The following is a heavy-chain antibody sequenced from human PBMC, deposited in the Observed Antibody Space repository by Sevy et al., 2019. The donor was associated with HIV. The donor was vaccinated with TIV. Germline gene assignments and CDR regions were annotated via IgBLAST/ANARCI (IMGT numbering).Heavy chain of an antibody. V-gene: IGHV1-2*06. CDR1: GYTFTGYY. CDR2: INPNSGGT. D-gene: IGHD6-19*01. CDR3: ARGRIAVAAQDY. J-gene: IGHJ4*02. Sequence: ASVKVSCKASGYTFTGYYMHWVRQAPGQGLEWMGRINPNSGGTNYAQKFQGRVTMTRDTSISTAYMELSRLRSDDTAVYYCARGRIAVAAQDYWGQGTLVTVSS.